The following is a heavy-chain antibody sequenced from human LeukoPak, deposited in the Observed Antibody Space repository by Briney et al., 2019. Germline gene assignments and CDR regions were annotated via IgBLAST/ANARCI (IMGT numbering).Heavy chain of an antibody. J-gene: IGHJ6*03. D-gene: IGHD4-17*01. Sequence: GGSLRLSCAASGFTVSSNYMSWVRQAPGKGLEWVSVIYSGGSTYYADSVKGRFTISRDNSKNSLYLQMNSLRTEDTALYYCAKDTFYGDYYYYYMDVWGKGTTVTVSS. V-gene: IGHV3-53*05. CDR2: IYSGGST. CDR3: AKDTFYGDYYYYYMDV. CDR1: GFTVSSNY.